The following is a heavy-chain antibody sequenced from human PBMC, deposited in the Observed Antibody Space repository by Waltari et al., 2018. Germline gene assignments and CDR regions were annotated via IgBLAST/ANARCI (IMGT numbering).Heavy chain of an antibody. D-gene: IGHD1-20*01. J-gene: IGHJ4*02. CDR2: INNSGST. Sequence: QVQLQQWGAGLLKPLDTLSLTCAVYGGSLSGSYWSCIRHSPGKGLEWIGEINNSGSTNYNPSLKRRVTRSGDTSKNQFSRKLSSVTAADTAVYYCAHITGGWGQGTLVIVSS. V-gene: IGHV4-34*01. CDR3: AHITGG. CDR1: GGSLSGSY.